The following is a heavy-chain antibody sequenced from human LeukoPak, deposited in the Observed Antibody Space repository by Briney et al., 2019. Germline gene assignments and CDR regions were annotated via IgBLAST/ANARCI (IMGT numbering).Heavy chain of an antibody. Sequence: ASVKVSCKASGYTFTDYYTHWVRQAPGQGLEWMGWINPNTGNTNYEQKLQGRVIMTRDTSISTAYMELSRLRSDDTAVYYRASGGYCSGGSCFSDYWGQGTLVTVSS. CDR3: ASGGYCSGGSCFSDY. D-gene: IGHD2-15*01. V-gene: IGHV1-2*02. J-gene: IGHJ4*02. CDR1: GYTFTDYY. CDR2: INPNTGNT.